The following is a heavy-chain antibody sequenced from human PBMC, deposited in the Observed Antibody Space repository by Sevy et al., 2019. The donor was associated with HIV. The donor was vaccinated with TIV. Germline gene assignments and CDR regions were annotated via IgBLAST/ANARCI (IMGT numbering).Heavy chain of an antibody. J-gene: IGHJ1*01. D-gene: IGHD6-13*01. CDR2: IIPIFGTA. V-gene: IGHV1-69*13. Sequence: ASVKVSCKASGGTFSSYAISWVRQAPGQGLEWMGGIIPIFGTANYAQKFQGRVTITADESTSTAYMELSSLRSEDTAVYYGARSGSSSWYAVYFQHWGQGTLVTVSS. CDR1: GGTFSSYA. CDR3: ARSGSSSWYAVYFQH.